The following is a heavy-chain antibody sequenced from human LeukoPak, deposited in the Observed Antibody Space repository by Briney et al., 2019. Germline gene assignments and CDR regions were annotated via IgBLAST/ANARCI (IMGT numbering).Heavy chain of an antibody. Sequence: SETLSLTCAVYGGSFSGYYWSWIRQPPGKGLEWIGEINHSGSTNYNPSLKSRVTISVDTSKNQFSLKLSSVTAADTAVYYCARRRWTIAVAGSRWFDPWGQGTLVTVSS. CDR2: INHSGST. CDR3: ARRRWTIAVAGSRWFDP. V-gene: IGHV4-34*01. J-gene: IGHJ5*02. D-gene: IGHD6-19*01. CDR1: GGSFSGYY.